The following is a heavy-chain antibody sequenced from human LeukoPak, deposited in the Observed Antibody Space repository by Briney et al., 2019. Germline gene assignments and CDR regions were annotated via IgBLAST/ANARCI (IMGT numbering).Heavy chain of an antibody. Sequence: GGSLRLSCAASGFTVSSNYMSWVRQAPGKGLEWVSVIYSGGSTYYADSVKGRFTISRDNSKNTLYLQMNSLRAEDTAVYYCAKDVYCSSTSCSGWFDPWGQGTLVTVSS. V-gene: IGHV3-53*01. CDR3: AKDVYCSSTSCSGWFDP. CDR1: GFTVSSNY. CDR2: IYSGGST. D-gene: IGHD2-2*01. J-gene: IGHJ5*02.